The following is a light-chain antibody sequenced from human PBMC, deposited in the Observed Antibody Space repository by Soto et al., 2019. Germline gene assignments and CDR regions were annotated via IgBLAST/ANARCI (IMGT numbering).Light chain of an antibody. CDR2: DAS. V-gene: IGKV3-15*01. Sequence: EIVMTQSLATLSMSPGERATLSCRASRSITSSVAWYQQIPGQAPRLLISDASTRATGIPARFSGSGSGTEFTLAISSLQSEDFAVYYCQQYDSWPQTFGQGTKVDIK. CDR1: RSITSS. CDR3: QQYDSWPQT. J-gene: IGKJ1*01.